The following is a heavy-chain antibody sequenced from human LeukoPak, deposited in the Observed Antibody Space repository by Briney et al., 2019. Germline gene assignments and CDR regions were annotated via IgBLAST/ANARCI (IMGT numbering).Heavy chain of an antibody. D-gene: IGHD6-19*01. J-gene: IGHJ6*02. Sequence: GVSLRLSCAASGFTFSSYAMSWVRQAPGKGLEWVSAISGSGGSTYYADSVKGRFTISRDNSKNTLYMQMNSLRAEDTAVYYCAKGQAVAGTYYYYGMDVWGQGTTVTVSS. V-gene: IGHV3-23*01. CDR3: AKGQAVAGTYYYYGMDV. CDR2: ISGSGGST. CDR1: GFTFSSYA.